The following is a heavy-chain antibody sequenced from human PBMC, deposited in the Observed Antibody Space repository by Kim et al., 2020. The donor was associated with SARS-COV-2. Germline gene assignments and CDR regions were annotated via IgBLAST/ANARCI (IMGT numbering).Heavy chain of an antibody. CDR2: IHESGST. J-gene: IGHJ6*02. CDR3: ARGRAGVVPAPILGLGPHYDYFIMDV. Sequence: SETLSLTCGVYSGSFSGHYWSWIRQPPGKGLEWIGKIHESGSTNYNPSLKSRATISIDTSKNQFSLKLSPLTAADTGFYYCARGRAGVVPAPILGLGPHYDYFIMDVWGHGTTVTVSS. CDR1: SGSFSGHY. D-gene: IGHD2-2*02. V-gene: IGHV4-34*01.